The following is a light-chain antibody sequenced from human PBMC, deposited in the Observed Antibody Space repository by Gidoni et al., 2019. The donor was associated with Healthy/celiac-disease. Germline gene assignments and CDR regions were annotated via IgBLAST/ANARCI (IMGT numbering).Light chain of an antibody. CDR2: AAS. J-gene: IGKJ3*01. CDR3: QQSYSTPFX. V-gene: IGKV1-39*01. Sequence: DIQMTQSPSSLSASVGDRVTITCRASQSISSYLNWYQQKPGKAPKLLIYAASSLQSGVPSRFSGSGSGTDITLTISSLQPEDFATYYCQQSYSTPFXFXPGTKVDIK. CDR1: QSISSY.